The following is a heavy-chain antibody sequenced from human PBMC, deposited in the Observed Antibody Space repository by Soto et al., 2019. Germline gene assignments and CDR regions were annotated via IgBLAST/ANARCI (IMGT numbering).Heavy chain of an antibody. CDR3: ARQYGDYAPDFDY. D-gene: IGHD4-17*01. CDR2: ISYDGSNK. Sequence: QVQLVESGGGVVQPGRSLRLSCAASGFTFSSYAMHWVRQAPGKGLEWVAVISYDGSNKYYADSVKGRFTISRDNSKNTLYLQMNRLRAEDTAVYYCARQYGDYAPDFDYWGQGTLVTVSS. CDR1: GFTFSSYA. J-gene: IGHJ4*02. V-gene: IGHV3-30-3*01.